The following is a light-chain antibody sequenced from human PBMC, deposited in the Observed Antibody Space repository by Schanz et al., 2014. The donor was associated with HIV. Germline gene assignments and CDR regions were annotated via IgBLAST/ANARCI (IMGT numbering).Light chain of an antibody. V-gene: IGKV1-39*01. Sequence: DIQMTQSPSSLSASVGDRVTITCRASQSISSYLNWYQQKPGKAPKLLIYAASSLQSGVPSRFSGSGSGTDFTLTISSLQPDDFATYYCQNYNSAPLTFGGGTKVE. CDR1: QSISSY. CDR3: QNYNSAPLT. CDR2: AAS. J-gene: IGKJ4*01.